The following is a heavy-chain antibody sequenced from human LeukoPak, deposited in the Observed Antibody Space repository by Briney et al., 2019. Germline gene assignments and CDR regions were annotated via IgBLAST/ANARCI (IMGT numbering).Heavy chain of an antibody. CDR1: GGSISSYY. Sequence: PSETLSLTCTVSGGSISSYYWSWIRQPPGKGLEWIGYIYTSGSTNYNPSLKSRVTISVDTSKNQFSLKLSSVTAADTAVYYCARRRVAAGHLGNWFDPWGQGTLVTVSS. J-gene: IGHJ5*02. CDR3: ARRRVAAGHLGNWFDP. CDR2: IYTSGST. D-gene: IGHD6-13*01. V-gene: IGHV4-4*09.